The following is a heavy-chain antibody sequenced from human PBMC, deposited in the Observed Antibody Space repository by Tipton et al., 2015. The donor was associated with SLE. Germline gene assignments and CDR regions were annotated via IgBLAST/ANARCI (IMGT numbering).Heavy chain of an antibody. J-gene: IGHJ4*02. Sequence: SLRLSCAASGFTFSSYGMHWVRQAPGKGLEWVAFIRYDGSNKYYADSVKGRFTISRDNSKNTLYLQMNSLRAEDTAVYYCAKSMVYYDSSGPFHWGQGTLVTVSS. D-gene: IGHD3-22*01. CDR1: GFTFSSYG. V-gene: IGHV3-30*02. CDR2: IRYDGSNK. CDR3: AKSMVYYDSSGPFH.